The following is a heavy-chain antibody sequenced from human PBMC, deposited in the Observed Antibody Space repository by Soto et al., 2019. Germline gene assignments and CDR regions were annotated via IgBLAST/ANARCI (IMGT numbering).Heavy chain of an antibody. V-gene: IGHV4-30-2*01. D-gene: IGHD4-17*01. J-gene: IGHJ6*02. CDR2: TYHSGST. CDR1: GCSIRSGVYS. Sequence: SETLSLTCAVSGCSIRSGVYSWSWIRQPPGKGLEWIGYTYHSGSTYYNPSLKSRVTISVDRSKNQFSLKLSSVTAADTAVYYCARAHYGDYGYGMDVWGQGTTVTVS. CDR3: ARAHYGDYGYGMDV.